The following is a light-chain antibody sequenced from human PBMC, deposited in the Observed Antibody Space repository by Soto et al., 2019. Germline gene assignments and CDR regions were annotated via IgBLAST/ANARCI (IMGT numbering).Light chain of an antibody. CDR3: QQANTFPHT. Sequence: DLQMTQSPSSVSASVGDRVTITCRASQFINNWVAWYQQKPGKAPRVLIHGASNLQSGVPSRFTGSQYGAEFTLTITSLQPEDFATYFCQQANTFPHTFGQGTKVDIK. J-gene: IGKJ2*01. CDR2: GAS. V-gene: IGKV1D-12*01. CDR1: QFINNW.